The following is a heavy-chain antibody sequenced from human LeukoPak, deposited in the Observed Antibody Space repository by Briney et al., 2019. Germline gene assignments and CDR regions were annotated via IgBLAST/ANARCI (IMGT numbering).Heavy chain of an antibody. V-gene: IGHV4-59*12. CDR2: IYYSGST. CDR3: ARERWGAFDI. CDR1: GGSISSYY. Sequence: SSETLSLTCTVSGGSISSYYWSWIRQPPGKGLEWIGYIYYSGSTNYNPSLKSRVTISVDTSKNQFSLKLSSVTAADTAVYYCARERWGAFDIWGQGTIVTVSS. J-gene: IGHJ3*02. D-gene: IGHD3-16*01.